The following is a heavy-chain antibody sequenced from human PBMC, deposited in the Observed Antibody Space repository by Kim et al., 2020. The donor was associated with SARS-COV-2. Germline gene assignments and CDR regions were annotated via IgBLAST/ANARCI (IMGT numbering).Heavy chain of an antibody. V-gene: IGHV4-39*01. D-gene: IGHD3-10*01. CDR1: GGSISSSSYY. J-gene: IGHJ4*02. CDR2: IYYSGST. CDR3: ARLKWFRELLLGYYFDY. Sequence: SETLSLTCTVSGGSISSSSYYWGWIRQPPGKGLEWIGSIYYSGSTYYNPSLKSRVTISVDTSKNQFSLKLSSVTAADTAVYYCARLKWFRELLLGYYFDYWGQGTLVTVSS.